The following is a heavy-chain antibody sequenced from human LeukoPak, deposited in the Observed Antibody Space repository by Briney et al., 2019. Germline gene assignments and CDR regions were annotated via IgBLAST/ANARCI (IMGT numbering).Heavy chain of an antibody. Sequence: GGSLRLSCAASGFTFSSYAMSWVRQAPGKGLEWVSAISGRGGSTYYADSVKGRFTISRDNSKNTLYLQMNSLRAEDTAVYYCAKDQGFAMVRGVINDAFDIWGQGTMVTVSS. V-gene: IGHV3-23*01. CDR2: ISGRGGST. D-gene: IGHD3-10*01. CDR3: AKDQGFAMVRGVINDAFDI. CDR1: GFTFSSYA. J-gene: IGHJ3*02.